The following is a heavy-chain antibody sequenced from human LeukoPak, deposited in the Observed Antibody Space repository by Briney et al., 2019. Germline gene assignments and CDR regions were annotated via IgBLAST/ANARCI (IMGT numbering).Heavy chain of an antibody. CDR2: IHYSGGT. CDR1: GGSISSGGYY. CDR3: ARDRAGVDNVIRLDF. Sequence: SETLSLTCTVSGGSISSGGYYWTWIRQQSGQGLAWIGYIHYSGGTYYNPSLKSRVIISMDTSKNQFSLKLNSVTAADTARYYCARDRAGVDNVIRLDFWGQGILVTVSS. D-gene: IGHD1-1*01. J-gene: IGHJ4*02. V-gene: IGHV4-31*03.